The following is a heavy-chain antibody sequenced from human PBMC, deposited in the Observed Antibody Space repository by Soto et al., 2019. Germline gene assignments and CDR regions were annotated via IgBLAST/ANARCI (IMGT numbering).Heavy chain of an antibody. Sequence: QVQLVQSGAEVKKPGSSVKLSCKASGGTFSSYAISWVRQAPGQGLEWMGGIIPIFGTANYAQKFQGRVTITADESTSTAYMELSSLRSEDTAVYYCARAPRMAVAGTGAAFDIWGQGAMVTVSS. J-gene: IGHJ3*02. CDR2: IIPIFGTA. D-gene: IGHD6-19*01. CDR1: GGTFSSYA. CDR3: ARAPRMAVAGTGAAFDI. V-gene: IGHV1-69*01.